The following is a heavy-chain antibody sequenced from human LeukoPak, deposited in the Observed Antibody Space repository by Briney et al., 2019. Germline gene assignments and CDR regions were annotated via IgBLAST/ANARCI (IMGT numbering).Heavy chain of an antibody. CDR3: ARGSAGTPFDP. V-gene: IGHV3-23*01. CDR2: ISGSGSTT. Sequence: GGSLRLSCAASGLSFSGYAMSWVRQAPGKGLEWVSGISGSGSTTFYVDSVKGRFTISRDNSKNTLYLQMNSLRAEDTAVYYCARGSAGTPFDPWGQGTLVTVSS. J-gene: IGHJ5*02. CDR1: GLSFSGYA.